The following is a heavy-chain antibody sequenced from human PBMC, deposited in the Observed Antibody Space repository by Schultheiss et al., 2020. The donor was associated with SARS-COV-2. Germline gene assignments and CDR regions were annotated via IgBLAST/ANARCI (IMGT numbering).Heavy chain of an antibody. J-gene: IGHJ4*02. CDR3: ATYRVRVGFKAFDY. CDR2: IYHSGST. D-gene: IGHD3-16*01. V-gene: IGHV4-61*08. CDR1: GDSINSGDYY. Sequence: SETLSLTCTVSGDSINSGDYYWTWIRQPPGKGLEWIGYIYHSGSTNYNPSLKSRVTISVDASKKEFSLRLSSVTAADTAMYYCATYRVRVGFKAFDYWGQGTLVTVSS.